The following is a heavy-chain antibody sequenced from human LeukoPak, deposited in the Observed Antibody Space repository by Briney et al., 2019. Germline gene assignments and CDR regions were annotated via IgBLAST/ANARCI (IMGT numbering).Heavy chain of an antibody. CDR1: GFTVSSNY. CDR3: ARDAMSPYYYDSSGSFRLYYYYGMDV. Sequence: GGSLRLSCAASGFTVSSNYMSWVRQAPGKGLEWVSVIYSGGSTYYADSVKGRFTISRDNSKNTLYLQMNSLRAEDTAVYYCARDAMSPYYYDSSGSFRLYYYYGMDVWGQGTTVTVSS. J-gene: IGHJ6*02. D-gene: IGHD3-22*01. V-gene: IGHV3-53*01. CDR2: IYSGGST.